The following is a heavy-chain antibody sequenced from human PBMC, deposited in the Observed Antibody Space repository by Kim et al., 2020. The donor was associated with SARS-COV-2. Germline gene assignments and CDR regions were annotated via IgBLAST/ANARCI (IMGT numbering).Heavy chain of an antibody. D-gene: IGHD3-3*01. CDR2: ISHDGRNK. CDR1: GFTFSSYA. V-gene: IGHV3-30*04. J-gene: IGHJ6*02. Sequence: GGSLRLSCVVSGFTFSSYAMHWVRQAPGKGLEWVAVISHDGRNKYYVDSVKGRFTISKERSKNTLYLEMNTLRAEDTAVYYCARGYYDFWSGRYVRLDPYYYCGLDVWGQGTTVTVSS. CDR3: ARGYYDFWSGRYVRLDPYYYCGLDV.